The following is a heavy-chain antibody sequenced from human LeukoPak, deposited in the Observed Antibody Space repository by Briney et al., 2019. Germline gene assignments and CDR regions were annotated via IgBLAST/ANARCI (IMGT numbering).Heavy chain of an antibody. Sequence: PGGSLRLFCAASGFTFSNYGMHWVRQAPGKGLEWVALISYDGVNKYYADSVKGRFTISRDNSKNTLYLQMSSLRVEDTAVYYCVKDPFYGGNPLYYFDYWGQGTLVAVSS. V-gene: IGHV3-30*18. J-gene: IGHJ4*02. CDR1: GFTFSNYG. D-gene: IGHD4-23*01. CDR3: VKDPFYGGNPLYYFDY. CDR2: ISYDGVNK.